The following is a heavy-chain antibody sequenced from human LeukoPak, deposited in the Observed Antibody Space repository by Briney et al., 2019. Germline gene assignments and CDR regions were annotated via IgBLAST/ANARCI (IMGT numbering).Heavy chain of an antibody. CDR1: GYIFTSYG. J-gene: IGHJ4*02. CDR2: ISAYNGNT. CDR3: ARDRRYSSSSPVGY. V-gene: IGHV1-18*01. D-gene: IGHD6-6*01. Sequence: ASVKVSCKASGYIFTSYGISWVRQAPGQGLEWMGWISAYNGNTNYAQKLQGRVTMTTDTSTSTASMELRSLRSDDTAVYHCARDRRYSSSSPVGYWGQGTLVTVSS.